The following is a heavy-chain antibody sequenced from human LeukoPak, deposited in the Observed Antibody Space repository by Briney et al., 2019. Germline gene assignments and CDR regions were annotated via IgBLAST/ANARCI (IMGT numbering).Heavy chain of an antibody. V-gene: IGHV4-31*02. J-gene: IGHJ5*02. CDR3: TRDGPRSSGYPDT. CDR2: IYYSGST. D-gene: IGHD3-22*01. Sequence: SETLSLTWTVSGGSIRSGGHFWSWIRQHPGKGLEWIGYIYYSGSTYYNPSLKSRVNISVDTSKNQFSLRLNSVTAADTAVYYCTRDGPRSSGYPDTWGQGTRVTVSS. CDR1: GGSIRSGGHF.